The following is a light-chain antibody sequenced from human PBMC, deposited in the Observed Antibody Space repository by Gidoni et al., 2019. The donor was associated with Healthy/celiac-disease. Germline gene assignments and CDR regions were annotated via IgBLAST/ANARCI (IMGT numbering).Light chain of an antibody. J-gene: IGKJ1*01. CDR2: GAF. Sequence: DVQMTQSPSSLSASIGDRVTITCRASPSISSSLNWYQQKPGKAPKLLIYGAFSLQSGVPSRFSGSGSGTDFTLTITSLQPEDFATYYCQQSDKTPRTFGQGTKVEIK. CDR3: QQSDKTPRT. V-gene: IGKV1-39*01. CDR1: PSISSS.